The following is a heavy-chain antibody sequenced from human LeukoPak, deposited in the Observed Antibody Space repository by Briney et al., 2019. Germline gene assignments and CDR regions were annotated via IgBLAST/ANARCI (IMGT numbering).Heavy chain of an antibody. CDR3: AKDLTFGDGRWEFVP. J-gene: IGHJ5*02. CDR2: MLKSGST. D-gene: IGHD4-17*01. V-gene: IGHV3-23*01. CDR1: GFSLSGYA. Sequence: QPGGSLRLSCVASGFSLSGYAMSWVRQAPGKGPEWVSGMLKSGSTFYSDSVKGRFTISRDSSTNTLYLQMNSLRPEDTAIYSCAKDLTFGDGRWEFVPWGQGTLVTVSS.